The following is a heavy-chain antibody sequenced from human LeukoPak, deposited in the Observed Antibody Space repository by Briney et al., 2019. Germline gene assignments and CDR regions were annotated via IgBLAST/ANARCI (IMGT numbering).Heavy chain of an antibody. Sequence: GGSLRLSRAGSGFTFSNYAVSWVRQAPGKGLEWVSVISGGGGSTYYADSVKGRFTISRDNSKNTLYLQMNSLRAEDTAVYFCAKDADSAHEFFFDHWGQGTLVTVSS. CDR1: GFTFSNYA. CDR2: ISGGGGST. CDR3: AKDADSAHEFFFDH. V-gene: IGHV3-23*01. J-gene: IGHJ4*02. D-gene: IGHD5-12*01.